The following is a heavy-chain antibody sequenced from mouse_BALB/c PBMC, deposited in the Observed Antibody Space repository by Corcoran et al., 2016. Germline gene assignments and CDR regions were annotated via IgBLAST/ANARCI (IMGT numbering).Heavy chain of an antibody. CDR3: ARKDYGNYDYFDY. V-gene: IGHV1S34*01. CDR1: GYSFPGYY. Sequence: LVKTGASVTISCKASGYSFPGYYMHWVKQSHGKSLEWIGYISCYNGATSYNQKFKGKATFTVDTSSSTAYMQFNSLTSEDSAVYYCARKDYGNYDYFDYWGQGTTLTVSS. CDR2: ISCYNGAT. D-gene: IGHD2-1*01. J-gene: IGHJ2*01.